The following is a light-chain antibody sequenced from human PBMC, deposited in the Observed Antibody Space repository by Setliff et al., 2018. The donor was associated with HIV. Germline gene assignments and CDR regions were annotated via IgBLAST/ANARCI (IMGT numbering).Light chain of an antibody. J-gene: IGLJ1*01. V-gene: IGLV1-44*01. CDR1: SSNIGTNT. Sequence: QSALTQPPSASGIPGRRVTISCSGSSSNIGTNTVTWYQQFPGTAPTLLIYNNNQRPSGVPDRFSGSKSGTSASLAISGLQSEDEAHYYCAAWDDSLNGPDYVFGTGTKVTVL. CDR2: NNN. CDR3: AAWDDSLNGPDYV.